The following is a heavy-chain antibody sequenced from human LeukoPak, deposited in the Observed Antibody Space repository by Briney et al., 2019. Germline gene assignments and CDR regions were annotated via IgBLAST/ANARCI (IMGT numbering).Heavy chain of an antibody. Sequence: GESLKISCEGSGYSFSNYWIGWVRQMPGKGLEWMGIIYPGDYETRYSPSFQGLVTISVDTSISTAYLQWSSLKASDTAMYYCAIPPGYCGNDCSFDHWGQGTLVTVSS. D-gene: IGHD2-21*02. CDR3: AIPPGYCGNDCSFDH. CDR2: IYPGDYET. CDR1: GYSFSNYW. J-gene: IGHJ4*02. V-gene: IGHV5-51*01.